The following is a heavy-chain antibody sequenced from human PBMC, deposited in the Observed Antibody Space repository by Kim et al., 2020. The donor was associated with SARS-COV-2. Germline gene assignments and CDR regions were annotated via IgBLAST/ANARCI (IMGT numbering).Heavy chain of an antibody. Sequence: GGSLRLSCAASGFTFSSYGMHWVRQAPGKGLEWVAVIWYDGSNKYYADSVKGRFTISRDNSKNTLYLQMNSLRAEDTAVYYCAKHSNGSFWFDPWGQGTLVTVSS. CDR1: GFTFSSYG. V-gene: IGHV3-33*06. CDR3: AKHSNGSFWFDP. D-gene: IGHD7-27*01. CDR2: IWYDGSNK. J-gene: IGHJ5*02.